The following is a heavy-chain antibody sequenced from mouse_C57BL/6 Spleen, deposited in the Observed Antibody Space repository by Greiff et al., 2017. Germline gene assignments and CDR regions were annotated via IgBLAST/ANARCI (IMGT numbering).Heavy chain of an antibody. CDR2: IHPSDSDT. CDR1: GYTFTSYW. D-gene: IGHD1-1*01. CDR3: AITHYYGSSWFAY. J-gene: IGHJ3*01. V-gene: IGHV1-74*01. Sequence: VQLQQPGAELVKPGASVKVSCKASGYTFTSYWMHWVKQRPGQGLEWIGRIHPSDSDTNYNQKFKGKATLTVDKSSSTAYMQLSSLTSEDSAVYDCAITHYYGSSWFAYWGQGTLVTVSA.